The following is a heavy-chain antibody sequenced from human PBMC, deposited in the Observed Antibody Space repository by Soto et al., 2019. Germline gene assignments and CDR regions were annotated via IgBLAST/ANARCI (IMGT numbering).Heavy chain of an antibody. CDR3: ARSSGRRHVFTFDYGLDV. CDR1: GFSVGDNY. J-gene: IGHJ6*02. D-gene: IGHD3-16*01. CDR2: SSSSGGYT. Sequence: QVQLVESGGGLVEPGGSLRLSCAASGFSVGDNYMPWIRQAPGKGLVWLSYSSSSGGYTNYADSVKGRFTISRDNAKNSLYLQMDSLRAEDTAVYFCARSSGRRHVFTFDYGLDVWGQGTTVTVSS. V-gene: IGHV3-11*06.